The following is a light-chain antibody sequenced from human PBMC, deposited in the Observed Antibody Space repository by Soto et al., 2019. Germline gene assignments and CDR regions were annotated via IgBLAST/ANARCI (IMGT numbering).Light chain of an antibody. CDR1: QSVSSSY. Sequence: EIVLTQSPGTLSLSPGERATLSCRASQSVSSSYLAWYQQKPGQAPRLLIYGASSRATGIPDRFSGSGSGTDFTLTISRLEPVDFAVYYCQQYGSSPPVTFGGGTKVEIK. J-gene: IGKJ4*01. CDR3: QQYGSSPPVT. CDR2: GAS. V-gene: IGKV3-20*01.